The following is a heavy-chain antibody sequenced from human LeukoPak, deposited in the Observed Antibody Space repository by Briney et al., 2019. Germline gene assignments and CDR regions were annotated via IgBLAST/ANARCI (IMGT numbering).Heavy chain of an antibody. CDR1: GFTFSSYA. V-gene: IGHV3-23*01. Sequence: TGGSLRLSCAASGFTFSSYAMSWVRQAPGKGLEWVSAISGSGGSTYYADSVKGRFTISRDNSKNTLYLQMNSLRAEDTAVYYCAKDPLPSKYGGNSGYFDYWGQGTLVTVSS. D-gene: IGHD4-23*01. CDR2: ISGSGGST. CDR3: AKDPLPSKYGGNSGYFDY. J-gene: IGHJ4*02.